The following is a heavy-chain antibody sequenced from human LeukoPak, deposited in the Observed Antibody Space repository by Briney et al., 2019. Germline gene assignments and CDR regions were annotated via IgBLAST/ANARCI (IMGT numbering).Heavy chain of an antibody. V-gene: IGHV3-66*01. CDR3: ARGDGYNTAFDI. Sequence: GGSLRLSCAASGFTFSSYWMHWVRQAPGKGLEWVSVIYSGGSTYYADSVKGRFTISRDNFKNTLYLQMNSLRAEDTAVYYCARGDGYNTAFDIWGQGTMVTVSS. J-gene: IGHJ3*02. D-gene: IGHD5-24*01. CDR1: GFTFSSYW. CDR2: IYSGGST.